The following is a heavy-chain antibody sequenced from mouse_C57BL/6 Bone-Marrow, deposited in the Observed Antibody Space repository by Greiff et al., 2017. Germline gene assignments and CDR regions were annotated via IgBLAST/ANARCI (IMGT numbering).Heavy chain of an antibody. CDR2: ISDGGSYT. CDR1: GFTFSSYA. CDR3: ARERGFITTVVAASNWYFDV. J-gene: IGHJ1*03. D-gene: IGHD1-1*01. V-gene: IGHV5-4*01. Sequence: EVQVVESGGGLVKPGGSLKLSCAASGFTFSSYAMSWVRQTPEKRLEWVATISDGGSYTYYPDNVKGRFTISRDNAKNNLYLQMSHLKSEDTAMYYCARERGFITTVVAASNWYFDVWGTGTTVTVSS.